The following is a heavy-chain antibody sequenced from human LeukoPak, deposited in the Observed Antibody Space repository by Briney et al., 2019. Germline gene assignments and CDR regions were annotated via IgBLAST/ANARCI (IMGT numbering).Heavy chain of an antibody. J-gene: IGHJ6*02. V-gene: IGHV5-51*01. CDR1: GYSFTIYW. D-gene: IGHD4-17*01. CDR2: IYPVDSDT. Sequence: GESLQISCKGSGYSFTIYWIGWVRQMPGKGLEWMGIIYPVDSDTRYSPSIQGQVTISADKSISTAYLQWSSLKASDTVMYYCARHLVAAAGTTVTTDYGMDVWGQGTTVTVSS. CDR3: ARHLVAAAGTTVTTDYGMDV.